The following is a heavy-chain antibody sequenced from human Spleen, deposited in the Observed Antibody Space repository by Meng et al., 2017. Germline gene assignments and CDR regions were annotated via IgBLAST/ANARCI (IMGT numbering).Heavy chain of an antibody. J-gene: IGHJ4*02. CDR3: ARGPTTMAHDFDY. Sequence: QVTLQQWGAGLLKPSETLSLTCVVSGGSFSDYYWSWIRQPPGKGLEWIGEINHSGSTNYNPSLESRATISVDTSQNNLSLKLSSVTAADSAVYYCARGPTTMAHDFDYWGQGTLVTVFS. CDR2: INHSGST. CDR1: GGSFSDYY. V-gene: IGHV4-34*01. D-gene: IGHD4-11*01.